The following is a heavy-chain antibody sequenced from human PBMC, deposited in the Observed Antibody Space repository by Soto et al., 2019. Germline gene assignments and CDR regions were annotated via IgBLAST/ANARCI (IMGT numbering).Heavy chain of an antibody. J-gene: IGHJ5*02. CDR1: GYSFTSYW. D-gene: IGHD4-17*01. CDR2: IDPSDSYT. Sequence: GESLKISCKGSGYSFTSYWISWVRQMPGKGLEWMGRIDPSDSYTKYSPSFQGHVTMSADKSISTAYLQWSSLKASDTAMYYCARLRYDYGDYLWFDPWGQGTLVTVSS. CDR3: ARLRYDYGDYLWFDP. V-gene: IGHV5-10-1*01.